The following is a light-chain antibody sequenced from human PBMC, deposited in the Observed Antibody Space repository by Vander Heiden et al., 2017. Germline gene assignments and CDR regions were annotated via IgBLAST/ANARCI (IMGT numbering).Light chain of an antibody. CDR3: QDTDNTVLI. Sequence: DIQMTQSPSSLSASVGDRVTITCRASRSISNFLNWYQQKSGEVPKLLISFASTLESGVPSRFSGSGSGTEFTLTISRLQPEDFATYYCQDTDNTVLIFGGGNKVDIK. V-gene: IGKV1-39*01. CDR2: FAS. J-gene: IGKJ4*01. CDR1: RSISNF.